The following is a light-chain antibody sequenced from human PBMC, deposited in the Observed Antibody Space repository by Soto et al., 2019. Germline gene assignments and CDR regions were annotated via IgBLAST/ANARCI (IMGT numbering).Light chain of an antibody. CDR1: QSVSNN. J-gene: IGKJ1*01. CDR3: QQSNDWWT. V-gene: IGKV3-15*01. Sequence: ILFTQSPAPPFFSPRGKAPLPLRASQSVSNNLAWYQQKPGQAPRLLIYGASTRATGIPARFSGSGSGTEFTLTISSLQSEDFAVYYCQQSNDWWTFGQGTKVDI. CDR2: GAS.